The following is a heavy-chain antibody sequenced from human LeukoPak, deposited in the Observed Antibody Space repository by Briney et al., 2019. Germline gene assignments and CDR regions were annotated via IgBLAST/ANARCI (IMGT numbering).Heavy chain of an antibody. CDR1: GEPITYYY. Sequence: PSETLSLTCTVSGEPITYYYWSWIRQPAGKGLEWIGRIYSSGSTNYNPSLKSRVTMSLDTSKKQFSLKLTSVTAADTAVYYCARHKGGYTVYYFDYWGQGTLVTVSS. J-gene: IGHJ4*02. CDR3: ARHKGGYTVYYFDY. V-gene: IGHV4-4*07. D-gene: IGHD5-12*01. CDR2: IYSSGST.